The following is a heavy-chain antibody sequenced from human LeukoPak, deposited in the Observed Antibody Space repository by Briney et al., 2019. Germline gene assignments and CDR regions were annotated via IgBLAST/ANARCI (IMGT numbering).Heavy chain of an antibody. Sequence: ASVKVSCKASGYTFSNFGVNWVRQAPGQGLEWMGWISGNNDNPNYGQKFQGRFTVTTDSSTNTAYMELRNLRLDDTAVYYCARDGTSTDDYWGQGTLVTVSS. V-gene: IGHV1-18*01. D-gene: IGHD2-2*01. CDR3: ARDGTSTDDY. CDR1: GYTFSNFG. CDR2: ISGNNDNP. J-gene: IGHJ4*02.